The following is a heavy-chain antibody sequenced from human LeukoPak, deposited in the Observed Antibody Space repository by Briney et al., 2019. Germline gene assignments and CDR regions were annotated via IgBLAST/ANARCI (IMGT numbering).Heavy chain of an antibody. CDR3: AKERGGSYYDILTGYYKDYGMDV. D-gene: IGHD3-9*01. CDR1: GFTFDDYA. CDR2: ISWNSGSI. J-gene: IGHJ6*02. V-gene: IGHV3-9*01. Sequence: GRPLRLSCAASGFTFDDYAMHWVRQAPGKGLEWVSGISWNSGSIGYADSVKGRFTISRDNAKNSLYLQMNSLRAEDTALYYCAKERGGSYYDILTGYYKDYGMDVWGQGTTVTVSS.